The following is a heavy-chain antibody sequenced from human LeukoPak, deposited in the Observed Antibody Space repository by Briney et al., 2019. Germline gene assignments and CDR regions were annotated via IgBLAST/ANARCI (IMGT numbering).Heavy chain of an antibody. V-gene: IGHV3-48*04. CDR2: ISSSSSTI. CDR1: GFTFSSYS. Sequence: GGSLRLSSAASGFTFSSYSMNWVRQAPGKGLEWVSYISSSSSTIYYADSVKGRFTISRDNAKNSLYLQMNSLRAEDTAVYYCARYDNYYYYYGMDVWGQGTTVTVSS. J-gene: IGHJ6*02. CDR3: ARYDNYYYYYGMDV. D-gene: IGHD3-9*01.